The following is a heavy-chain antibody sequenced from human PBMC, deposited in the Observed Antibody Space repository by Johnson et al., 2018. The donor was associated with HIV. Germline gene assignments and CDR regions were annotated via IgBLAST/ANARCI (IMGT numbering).Heavy chain of an antibody. CDR3: ARAPEVRGIDAFDI. D-gene: IGHD3-10*01. CDR2: INWNGGST. V-gene: IGHV3-20*04. J-gene: IGHJ3*02. Sequence: VQLVESGGGVVQPGRSLRLSCAASGLTFSNYAMSWVRQGPGKGLEWVSGINWNGGSTGYADSVEGRFTISRDNAKNSLSLQMNILTAEDTAVYYCARAPEVRGIDAFDIWGQGTMVTVSS. CDR1: GLTFSNYA.